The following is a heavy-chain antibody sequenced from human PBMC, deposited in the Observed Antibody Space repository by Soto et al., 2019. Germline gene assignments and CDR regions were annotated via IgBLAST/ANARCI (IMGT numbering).Heavy chain of an antibody. D-gene: IGHD1-7*01. V-gene: IGHV1-18*01. CDR1: GYTFTSYG. CDR3: ARQLELRFYYYGMDV. J-gene: IGHJ6*02. CDR2: ISAYNGNT. Sequence: ASVKVSCKASGYTFTSYGISWVRQAPGQGLEWMGWISAYNGNTNYAQKLQGRVTMTTDTSTSTAYMELRSLRSDDTAGYYCARQLELRFYYYGMDVWGQGTTVTVSS.